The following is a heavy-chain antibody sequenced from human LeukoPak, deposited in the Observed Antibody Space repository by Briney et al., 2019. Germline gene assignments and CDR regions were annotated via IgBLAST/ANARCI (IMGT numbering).Heavy chain of an antibody. J-gene: IGHJ4*02. Sequence: GGSLRLSCAASGFTVSSNYMSWVRQAPGKGLEWVSVIYGGGSTYYADSVKGRFTISRDNSQNTLYLQMNSLRAEDTAVYYCARGFDSSGWYGGYWGQGTLVTVSS. D-gene: IGHD6-19*01. V-gene: IGHV3-53*01. CDR1: GFTVSSNY. CDR3: ARGFDSSGWYGGY. CDR2: IYGGGST.